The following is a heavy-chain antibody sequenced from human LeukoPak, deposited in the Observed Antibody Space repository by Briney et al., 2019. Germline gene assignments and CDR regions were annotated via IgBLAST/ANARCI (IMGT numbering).Heavy chain of an antibody. CDR2: IKQDGSEK. Sequence: GGSLRLSCIASGFTFRNAWMSWVRQVPGKGLEWVANIKQDGSEKYYVDSVKGRFTISRDNARNSLYLQMNSLRAEDTAVYYCARERSYGNDYWGQGTLVTVSS. D-gene: IGHD1-26*01. V-gene: IGHV3-7*01. CDR1: GFTFRNAW. CDR3: ARERSYGNDY. J-gene: IGHJ4*02.